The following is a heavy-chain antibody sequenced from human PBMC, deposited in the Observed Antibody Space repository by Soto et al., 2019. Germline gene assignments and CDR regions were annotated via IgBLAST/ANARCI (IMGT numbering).Heavy chain of an antibody. Sequence: QITLKESGPTLVKPTQTLTLTCTFSGFSLSTSGVGVGWIRQPPGKALECLALIYWDDDNRYSPSLKSRLTITKDISTKQIVLTMTDMAPVDTATYYSTHSRGNYYDSSGYYWGAWGQGTLVTVSS. CDR1: GFSLSTSGVG. CDR2: IYWDDDN. V-gene: IGHV2-5*02. CDR3: THSRGNYYDSSGYYWGA. D-gene: IGHD3-22*01. J-gene: IGHJ4*02.